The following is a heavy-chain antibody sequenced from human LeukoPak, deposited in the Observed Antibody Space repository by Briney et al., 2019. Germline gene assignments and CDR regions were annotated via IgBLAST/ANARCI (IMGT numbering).Heavy chain of an antibody. CDR2: IYYSGST. J-gene: IGHJ4*02. CDR3: ASRRALWFGESPDY. V-gene: IGHV4-39*01. Sequence: SETLSLTCTVSGGSISSSSSYWGWIRQPPGKGLEWIGSIYYSGSTYYNPSLKSRVTISVDTSKNQFSLKLSSVTAADTAVYYCASRRALWFGESPDYWGQGTLVTVSS. D-gene: IGHD3-10*01. CDR1: GGSISSSSSY.